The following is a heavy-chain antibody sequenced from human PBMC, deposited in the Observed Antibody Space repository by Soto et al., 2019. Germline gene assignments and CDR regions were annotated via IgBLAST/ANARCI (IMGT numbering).Heavy chain of an antibody. CDR3: ALSGLAMDAFDI. CDR1: GDSVSSISAA. V-gene: IGHV6-1*01. D-gene: IGHD6-19*01. Sequence: SQTLSLTCVISGDSVSSISAAWNWIRQSPSRGLERLGRTYYRSKWYNDYAVSVKSRITINPDTSKNQFSLQLNSVTPEDTAVYYCALSGLAMDAFDIWGQGTMVTVSS. J-gene: IGHJ3*02. CDR2: TYYRSKWYN.